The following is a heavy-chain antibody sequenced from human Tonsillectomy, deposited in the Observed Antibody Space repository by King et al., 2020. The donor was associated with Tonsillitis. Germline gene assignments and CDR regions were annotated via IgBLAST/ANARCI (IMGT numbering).Heavy chain of an antibody. V-gene: IGHV4-34*01. CDR3: ARVRWELDYYMDV. CDR2: INHSGST. Sequence: VQLQQWGAGLLKPSETLSLTCAVYGGSFSGYYWNWIRQPPGKGLEWIGEINHSGSTNYNPSLKSRVTISVDTSKNQFSLKLTSVTAADTAVYYCARVRWELDYYMDVWGKGTTVTVSS. CDR1: GGSFSGYY. J-gene: IGHJ6*03. D-gene: IGHD1-26*01.